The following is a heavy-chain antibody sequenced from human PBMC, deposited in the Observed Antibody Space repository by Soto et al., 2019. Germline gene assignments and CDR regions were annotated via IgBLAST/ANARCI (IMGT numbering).Heavy chain of an antibody. CDR1: GSASASYA. Sequence: EVQLSESGGGLVQPGGSLRLSCTASGSASASYAMTWVRQAPGKGLEWVSAISASGGNTFFADSVKGRFSMSRDHSKNVIYLHMNSLRFEDTAVYYCAALRWLQSPFDYWGQGTLVTVSS. CDR3: AALRWLQSPFDY. J-gene: IGHJ4*02. CDR2: ISASGGNT. D-gene: IGHD6-19*01. V-gene: IGHV3-23*01.